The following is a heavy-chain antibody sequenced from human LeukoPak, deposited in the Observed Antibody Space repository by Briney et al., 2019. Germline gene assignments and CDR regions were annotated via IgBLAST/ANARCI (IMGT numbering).Heavy chain of an antibody. V-gene: IGHV3-23*01. CDR2: ISGSGGST. J-gene: IGHJ6*03. CDR1: GFTFSNYG. D-gene: IGHD6-13*01. CDR3: AKAGSYSSSWYSGYYYMDV. Sequence: GGSLRLSCAASGFTFSNYGMSWVRQAPGKGLEWVSAISGSGGSTYYADSVKGRFTISRDNSKNTLYLQMNSLRAEDTAVYYCAKAGSYSSSWYSGYYYMDVWGKGTTVTVSS.